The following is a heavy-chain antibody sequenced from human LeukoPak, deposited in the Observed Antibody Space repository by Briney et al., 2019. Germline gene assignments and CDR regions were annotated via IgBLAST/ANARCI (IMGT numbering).Heavy chain of an antibody. V-gene: IGHV1-2*02. CDR2: INPNSGGT. D-gene: IGHD2-2*01. Sequence: ASVKVSCKTSGYVFTGYLMHWVRQAPGQGLEWMGWINPNSGGTNYAQKFQGRVTMTRDTSISTAYMKLSRLRSDDTAVYYCARGRDIVVVPAARTNWFDPWGQGTLVTVSS. CDR3: ARGRDIVVVPAARTNWFDP. J-gene: IGHJ5*02. CDR1: GYVFTGYL.